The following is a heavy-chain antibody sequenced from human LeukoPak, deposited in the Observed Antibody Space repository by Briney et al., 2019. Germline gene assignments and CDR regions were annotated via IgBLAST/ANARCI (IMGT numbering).Heavy chain of an antibody. CDR2: ISPSGTDI. CDR1: GFTFTDTY. Sequence: GSLRLSCAVSGFTFTDTYMTWIRQAPGKGLESLSYISPSGTDISYADSVKGRFTISRDNAKNSLYLQMNSLRAEDTAVYYCAKEWVGDILTGYYIPFDYWGQGTLVTVSS. CDR3: AKEWVGDILTGYYIPFDY. V-gene: IGHV3-11*01. D-gene: IGHD3-9*01. J-gene: IGHJ4*02.